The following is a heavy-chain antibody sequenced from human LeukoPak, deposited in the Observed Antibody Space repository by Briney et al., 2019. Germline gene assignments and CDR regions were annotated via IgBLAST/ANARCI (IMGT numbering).Heavy chain of an antibody. J-gene: IGHJ5*02. CDR1: GYTFTSYD. V-gene: IGHV1-8*01. D-gene: IGHD2-2*01. Sequence: WASVEVSCKASGYTFTSYDINWVRQATGQGLEWMGWMNPNSGNTSYAQKFQGRVTMTRNTSISTAYMELSSLRSEDTAVYYCARGECSSTSCYDWFDPWGQGTLVTVSS. CDR3: ARGECSSTSCYDWFDP. CDR2: MNPNSGNT.